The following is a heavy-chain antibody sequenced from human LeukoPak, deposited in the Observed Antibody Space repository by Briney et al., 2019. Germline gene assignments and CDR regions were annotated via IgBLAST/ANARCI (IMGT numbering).Heavy chain of an antibody. CDR3: ARDIETAGLFLDY. V-gene: IGHV3-7*01. Sequence: PGGSLRLSCAASGFTFSSYWMTWVRQAPGKGLEWVGNIKYDGSEKDYMDSVKGRFTISRDNAKNSLYLQMNSLRAEDTAVYYCARDIETAGLFLDYWGQGALVTVSS. D-gene: IGHD6-13*01. J-gene: IGHJ4*02. CDR2: IKYDGSEK. CDR1: GFTFSSYW.